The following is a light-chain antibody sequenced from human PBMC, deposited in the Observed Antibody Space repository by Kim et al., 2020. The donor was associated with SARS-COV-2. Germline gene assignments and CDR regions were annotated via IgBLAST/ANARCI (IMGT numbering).Light chain of an antibody. Sequence: SVFPGERAPLSCRASQVIGSGLSCYQQKPGQDPSVLINGAATRAAGIPARFSGSGSGTECTLTISSLQSDDSAIDYCQQYGYWRAFGEGTRLEIK. CDR1: QVIGSG. CDR2: GAA. CDR3: QQYGYWRA. J-gene: IGKJ5*01. V-gene: IGKV3-15*01.